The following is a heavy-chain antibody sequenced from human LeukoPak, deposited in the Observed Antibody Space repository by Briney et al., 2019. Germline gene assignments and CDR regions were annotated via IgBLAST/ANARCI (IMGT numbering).Heavy chain of an antibody. CDR2: IDTDGSST. J-gene: IGHJ4*02. Sequence: GGSLRLSCAASGFTFGTYWMHWVRQAPGKGLVWVSRIDTDGSSTSDADSVRGRVAISRDNAKITLYPQMNSLSAEDTAVYYCARAGYCSGGTCYFDYWGQGTQVIVSS. CDR3: ARAGYCSGGTCYFDY. V-gene: IGHV3-74*01. D-gene: IGHD2-15*01. CDR1: GFTFGTYW.